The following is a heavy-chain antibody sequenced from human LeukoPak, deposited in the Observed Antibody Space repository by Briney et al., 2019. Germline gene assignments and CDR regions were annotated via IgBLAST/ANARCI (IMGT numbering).Heavy chain of an antibody. CDR1: GFTFSSYS. V-gene: IGHV3-48*01. D-gene: IGHD6-19*01. CDR3: ARVGAVAGGFDI. CDR2: ISSRSRTI. Sequence: GGSLRLSCAASGFTFSSYSMNWVRQAPGKGLEWLSYISSRSRTIYYADSVKGRFTISRDNAKNSLYLQMNSLRAEDTAVYYCARVGAVAGGFDIWGQGTMVTVSS. J-gene: IGHJ3*02.